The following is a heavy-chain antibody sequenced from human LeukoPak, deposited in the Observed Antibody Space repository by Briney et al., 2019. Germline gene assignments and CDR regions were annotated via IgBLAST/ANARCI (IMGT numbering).Heavy chain of an antibody. D-gene: IGHD2-8*01. V-gene: IGHV3-23*01. J-gene: IGHJ4*02. CDR3: AKDRSCTNDICHGDFDY. CDR2: ISGSGGST. CDR1: GFTFSSYA. Sequence: GGSLRLSCAASGFTFSSYAVSWVRRAPGKGLEWVSSISGSGGSTYSADSVKGRFTISRDNSKNTLYLQMNSLRAEDTALYYCAKDRSCTNDICHGDFDYWGQGTLVTVSS.